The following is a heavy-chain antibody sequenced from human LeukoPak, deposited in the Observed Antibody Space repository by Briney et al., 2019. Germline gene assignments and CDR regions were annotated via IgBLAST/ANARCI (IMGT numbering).Heavy chain of an antibody. D-gene: IGHD2-2*01. V-gene: IGHV3-53*01. CDR1: GFTVSSNY. Sequence: PGGSLRLSCAASGFTVSSNYMSWVRQAPGKGLEGVSVIYSGGSTYYADSVKGRFTISRDNSKNTLYLQMNSLRAEDTAVYYCARGRLGYCSSTSCSPYFDYWGQGTLVTVSS. J-gene: IGHJ4*02. CDR3: ARGRLGYCSSTSCSPYFDY. CDR2: IYSGGST.